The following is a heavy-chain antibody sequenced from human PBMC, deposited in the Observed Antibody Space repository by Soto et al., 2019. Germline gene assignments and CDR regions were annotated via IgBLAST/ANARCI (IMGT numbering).Heavy chain of an antibody. V-gene: IGHV4-31*02. CDR2: IYYSGST. CDR1: GGSISSGGYY. D-gene: IGHD3-22*01. Sequence: SETLSLTCTVSGGSISSGGYYWSWIRQHPGKGLGWIGYIYYSGSTYYNPSLKSRVTISVDTSKNQFSLKLSSVAAADTAVYYCANGPYDSSGYSLYYWGQGTLVTVSS. J-gene: IGHJ4*02. CDR3: ANGPYDSSGYSLYY.